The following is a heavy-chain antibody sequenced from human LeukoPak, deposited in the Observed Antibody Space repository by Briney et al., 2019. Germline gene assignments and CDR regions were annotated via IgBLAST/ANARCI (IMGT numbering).Heavy chain of an antibody. Sequence: GGSLRLSCAASGFTFSTYAMSSDRQAPGKGLEWVSTISGRGGSTYYAASVKGRFTISRENSKNPLYLQINSLRAEDTAVYYCAKDTPISVTTGSDAFDIWGQGTMVTVSS. CDR1: GFTFSTYA. V-gene: IGHV3-23*01. CDR3: AKDTPISVTTGSDAFDI. D-gene: IGHD4-17*01. J-gene: IGHJ3*02. CDR2: ISGRGGST.